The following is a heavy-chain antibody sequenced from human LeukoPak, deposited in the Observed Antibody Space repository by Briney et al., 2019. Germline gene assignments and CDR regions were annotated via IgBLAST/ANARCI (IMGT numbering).Heavy chain of an antibody. V-gene: IGHV4-38-2*02. CDR2: IYHSGST. Sequence: SETLSLTCTVSGYSISSGYYWGWIRQPPGKGLEWIGSIYHSGSTYYNPSLKSRVTISVDTSKNQFSLKLSSVTAADTAVYYCARWYSGSYYDYWGQGTLVTVSS. D-gene: IGHD1-26*01. J-gene: IGHJ4*02. CDR1: GYSISSGYY. CDR3: ARWYSGSYYDY.